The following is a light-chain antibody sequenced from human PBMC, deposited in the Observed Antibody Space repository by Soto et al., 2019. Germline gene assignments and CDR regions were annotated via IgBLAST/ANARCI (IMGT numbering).Light chain of an antibody. J-gene: IGLJ3*02. CDR1: SSDVGGYNY. Sequence: QSALTQPPSASGSPGQSVTISCTGTSSDVGGYNYGSWYQQHPGKAPKLMIYEVSKRPSGVPDRFSGSKSGNTASLTVSGLQAEDEADYYCSSYAGSNNLMFGGGTKLTVL. V-gene: IGLV2-8*01. CDR3: SSYAGSNNLM. CDR2: EVS.